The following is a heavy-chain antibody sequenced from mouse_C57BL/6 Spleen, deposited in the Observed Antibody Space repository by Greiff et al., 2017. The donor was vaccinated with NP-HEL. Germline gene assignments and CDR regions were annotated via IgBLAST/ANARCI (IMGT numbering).Heavy chain of an antibody. CDR2: ISDGGSYT. V-gene: IGHV5-4*03. D-gene: IGHD2-10*01. CDR3: ARSYRGFAY. J-gene: IGHJ3*01. CDR1: GFTFSSYA. Sequence: DVMLVESGGGLVKPGGSLKLSCAASGFTFSSYAMSWVRQTPEKRLEWVATISDGGSYTYYPDNVKGRFTISRDNAKNNLYLQMSHLKSEDTAMYYCARSYRGFAYWGQGTLVTVSA.